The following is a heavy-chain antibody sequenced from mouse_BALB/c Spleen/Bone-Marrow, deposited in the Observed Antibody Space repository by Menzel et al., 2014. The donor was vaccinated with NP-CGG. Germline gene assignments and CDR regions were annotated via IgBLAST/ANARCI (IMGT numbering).Heavy chain of an antibody. D-gene: IGHD2-13*01. Sequence: VHVKQSGAELVRSGASVKLSCTASDFNIKDYYMNWVKQRPGQGLEWIGWIDPENGDTEYAPKFQGKATMTADTSSNTAYLQLSSLTSEDTGVYYCNADSITWGQGTTLTVSS. J-gene: IGHJ2*01. CDR3: NADSIT. CDR1: DFNIKDYY. V-gene: IGHV14-4*02. CDR2: IDPENGDT.